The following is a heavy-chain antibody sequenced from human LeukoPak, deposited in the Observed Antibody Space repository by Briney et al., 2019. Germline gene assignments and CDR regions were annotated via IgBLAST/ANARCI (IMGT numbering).Heavy chain of an antibody. V-gene: IGHV3-11*01. D-gene: IGHD6-13*01. Sequence: GGSLRLSCAASGFTFSDYYMSWIRQAPGKGLEWVSYISSSGSTIYYADSVKGRFTISRDNAENSLYLQMNSLRAEDTAVYFCARDLVAATGLDSWGQGTLVTVSS. CDR3: ARDLVAATGLDS. CDR1: GFTFSDYY. J-gene: IGHJ4*02. CDR2: ISSSGSTI.